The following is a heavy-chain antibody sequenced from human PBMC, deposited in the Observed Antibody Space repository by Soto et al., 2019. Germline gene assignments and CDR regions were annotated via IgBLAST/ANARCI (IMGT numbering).Heavy chain of an antibody. J-gene: IGHJ6*02. V-gene: IGHV3-23*01. Sequence: GGSLRLSCAASGFAFNSYAMSWVRQAPGKGLEWVSAISGSGGSTYYADSVKGRFTISRDNSKNTLYLQMNSLRAADNAVYYCWKRDIVVFPTRYGMDVWGQGTTVTVSS. CDR1: GFAFNSYA. CDR2: ISGSGGST. CDR3: WKRDIVVFPTRYGMDV. D-gene: IGHD2-15*01.